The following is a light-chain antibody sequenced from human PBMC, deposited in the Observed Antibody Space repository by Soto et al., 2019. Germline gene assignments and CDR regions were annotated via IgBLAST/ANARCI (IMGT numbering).Light chain of an antibody. J-gene: IGLJ2*01. CDR1: SSNIGSSF. V-gene: IGLV1-51*01. CDR3: AAWDTRLSAVL. CDR2: DND. Sequence: QSVLTQPPSVSAAPGQTVTIFCSGDSSNIGSSFVSWYHQVPGTAPKLLIYDNDKRHSEIPDRFSASKSGASASLDITGLQTGDEADYHCAAWDTRLSAVLFGGGTQLTVL.